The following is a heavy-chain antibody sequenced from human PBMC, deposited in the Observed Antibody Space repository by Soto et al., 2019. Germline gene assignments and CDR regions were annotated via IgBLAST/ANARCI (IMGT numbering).Heavy chain of an antibody. CDR2: VYYSGST. J-gene: IGHJ6*02. Sequence: QVQLQESGPGLVKTSETLSLTCTVSGGSVSSSSYYWSWVRQPPGRGLEWIGYVYYSGSTNYNPSLKSRVTISVDTSRNQFSRKLSSVTAADTAVYYGASGPSYYGMLAVYYKLGYYCGMDVWGLGTTVTVSS. CDR1: GGSVSSSSYY. D-gene: IGHD3-9*01. V-gene: IGHV4-61*01. CDR3: ASGPSYYGMLAVYYKLGYYCGMDV.